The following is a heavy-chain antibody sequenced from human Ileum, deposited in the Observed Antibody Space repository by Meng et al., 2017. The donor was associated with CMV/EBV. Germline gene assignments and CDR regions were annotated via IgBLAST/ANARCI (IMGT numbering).Heavy chain of an antibody. J-gene: IGHJ5*02. Sequence: VHLEVLGLGTVNPSVPLSLTVTVSGASLTDYDGSCIRPPAGKGLEWIGRIFATGTTNYNPSLKSRVTMSVDTSKNQFSLKLTSVTAADTAVYFCARDRFDPWGQGALVTVSS. CDR2: IFATGTT. CDR1: GASLTDYD. V-gene: IGHV4-4*07. CDR3: ARDRFDP.